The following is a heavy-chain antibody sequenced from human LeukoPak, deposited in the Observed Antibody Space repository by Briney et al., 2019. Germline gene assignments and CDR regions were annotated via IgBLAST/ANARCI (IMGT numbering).Heavy chain of an antibody. CDR3: ARGLWFGHSLSYCFDY. V-gene: IGHV1-3*01. CDR1: GYTFTNHA. D-gene: IGHD3-10*01. Sequence: GASVKVSCKASGYTFTNHAMQWVRQAPGQRLEWVGWINAGNGKTKYSQKFQGRVTITRDTSASTAYMELSSLRSEDTAVYYCARGLWFGHSLSYCFDYWGQGTLVTVSS. J-gene: IGHJ4*02. CDR2: INAGNGKT.